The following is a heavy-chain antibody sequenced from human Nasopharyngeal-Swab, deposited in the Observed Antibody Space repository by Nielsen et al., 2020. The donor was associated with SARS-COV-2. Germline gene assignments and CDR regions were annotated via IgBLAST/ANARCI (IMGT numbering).Heavy chain of an antibody. D-gene: IGHD6-19*01. J-gene: IGHJ6*02. CDR1: GFTFSSYG. Sequence: GSLRLSCAASGFTFSSYGMHWVRQAPGKGLEWVAVIWYDGSNKYYADSVKGRFTISRDNSKNTLYLQMNSLRAEDTAVYYCARDEAVAQLSYYGMDVWGQGTTVTVSS. CDR3: ARDEAVAQLSYYGMDV. V-gene: IGHV3-33*01. CDR2: IWYDGSNK.